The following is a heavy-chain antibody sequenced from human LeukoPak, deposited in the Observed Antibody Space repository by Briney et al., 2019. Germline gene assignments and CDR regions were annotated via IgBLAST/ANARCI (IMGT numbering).Heavy chain of an antibody. CDR2: INSDGSTT. J-gene: IGHJ5*02. D-gene: IGHD3-10*01. V-gene: IGHV3-74*01. Sequence: QSGGSLGLSCAAPGFTLNGYWMHWVRQAPGKGPVWVSRINSDGSTTSYADSVKGRFTISRDNSKNTLYLQMNSLRAEDTAVYFCARVATGSYDWFDPWGQGTLVTVSS. CDR3: ARVATGSYDWFDP. CDR1: GFTLNGYW.